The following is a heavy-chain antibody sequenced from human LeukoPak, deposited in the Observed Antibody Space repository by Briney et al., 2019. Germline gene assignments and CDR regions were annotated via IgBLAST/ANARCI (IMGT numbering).Heavy chain of an antibody. J-gene: IGHJ4*02. D-gene: IGHD2-2*01. CDR3: ARDHAIRCSSTSCYARDY. CDR2: INPNSGGT. Sequence: ASVKVSCKASGYTFTVYYMHWVRQAPGQGLEWMGWINPNSGGTNYAQKFQGRVTMTRDTSISTAYMELSRLRSDDTAVYYCARDHAIRCSSTSCYARDYWGQGTLVTVSS. CDR1: GYTFTVYY. V-gene: IGHV1-2*02.